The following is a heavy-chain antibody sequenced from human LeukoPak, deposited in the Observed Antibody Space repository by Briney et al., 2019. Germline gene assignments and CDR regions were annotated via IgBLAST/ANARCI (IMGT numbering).Heavy chain of an antibody. CDR1: GGSIRSYY. CDR3: ARGDYLNRFDP. J-gene: IGHJ5*02. V-gene: IGHV4-59*01. D-gene: IGHD4-17*01. Sequence: SETLSLPCTVSGGSIRSYYWSWIRQPPGKGLEGIGYIYYSGSTNYNPSLKSRVTISVDTSKNQFSLKLSSVTAADTAVYYCARGDYLNRFDPWGQGTLVTVSS. CDR2: IYYSGST.